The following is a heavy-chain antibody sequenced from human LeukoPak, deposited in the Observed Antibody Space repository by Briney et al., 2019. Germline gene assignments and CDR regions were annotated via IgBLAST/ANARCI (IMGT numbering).Heavy chain of an antibody. Sequence: GASVKVSCKVSGYTLTELSMHWVRQAPGKGLEWMGGFDPEDGETIYAQKFQGRVTMTEDTSTDTAYMELSSLRSQDTAVYYCASSNCNDEYYFDYWGQGTLVTVSS. CDR2: FDPEDGET. CDR3: ASSNCNDEYYFDY. V-gene: IGHV1-24*01. J-gene: IGHJ4*02. CDR1: GYTLTELS. D-gene: IGHD1-1*01.